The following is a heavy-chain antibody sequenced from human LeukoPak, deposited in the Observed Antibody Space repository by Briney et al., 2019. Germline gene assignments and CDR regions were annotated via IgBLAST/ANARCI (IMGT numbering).Heavy chain of an antibody. D-gene: IGHD5-12*01. V-gene: IGHV3-23*01. CDR2: IGGSGGST. CDR1: GFTFSSYG. Sequence: GRSLRLSCAASGFTFSSYGMHWVRQAPGKGLEWVSAIGGSGGSTYYADSVKGRFTISRDNSKNTLYLQMNSLRAEDTAVYYCAKDHGYSGYDFFDYWGQGTLVTVSS. CDR3: AKDHGYSGYDFFDY. J-gene: IGHJ4*02.